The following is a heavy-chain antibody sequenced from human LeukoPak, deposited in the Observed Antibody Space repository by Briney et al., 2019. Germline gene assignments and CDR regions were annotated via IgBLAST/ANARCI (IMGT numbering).Heavy chain of an antibody. CDR1: GYTFSGSY. D-gene: IGHD2-21*02. J-gene: IGHJ6*03. CDR3: ARGVTARGFYYYMDI. CDR2: INPNSGDT. V-gene: IGHV1-2*06. Sequence: ASVKVSCKASGYTFSGSYIHWVRQAPGQGLEWMGRINPNSGDTNFAQTFQGRVTMTRDTSISTAYMELSRLRSDDTAVYSCARGVTARGFYYYMDIWGRGTTVTISS.